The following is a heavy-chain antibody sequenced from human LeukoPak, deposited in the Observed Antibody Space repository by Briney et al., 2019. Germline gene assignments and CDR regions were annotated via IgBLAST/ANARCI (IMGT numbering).Heavy chain of an antibody. J-gene: IGHJ1*01. D-gene: IGHD3-22*01. Sequence: ASVKVSCKASGGTFSSYAISGVRQAPGQGLEWMGGIIPIFGTANYAQKFQGRVTITADESTSTAYMELSSLRSEDTAVYYCARDLFYYDSSGYSAGYFQHWGQGTLVTVSS. CDR3: ARDLFYYDSSGYSAGYFQH. CDR2: IIPIFGTA. V-gene: IGHV1-69*13. CDR1: GGTFSSYA.